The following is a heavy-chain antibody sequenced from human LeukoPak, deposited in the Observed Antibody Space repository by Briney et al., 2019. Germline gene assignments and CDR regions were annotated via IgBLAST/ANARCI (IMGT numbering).Heavy chain of an antibody. Sequence: ASVKVSCKASGYTFTSYYMHWVRQAPGQGLEWMGIINPSGGSTSYAQKFQGRVTMTRDTSTSTVYMELSSLRSEDTAAYYCARDRNYGDYSRVCMDYWGQGTLVTVSS. V-gene: IGHV1-46*01. J-gene: IGHJ4*02. CDR1: GYTFTSYY. CDR2: INPSGGST. CDR3: ARDRNYGDYSRVCMDY. D-gene: IGHD4-17*01.